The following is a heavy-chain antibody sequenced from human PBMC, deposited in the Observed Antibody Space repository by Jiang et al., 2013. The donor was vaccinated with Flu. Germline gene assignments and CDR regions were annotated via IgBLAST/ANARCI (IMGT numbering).Heavy chain of an antibody. CDR3: ARHASWQQLAYYFDY. V-gene: IGHV5-10-1*01. D-gene: IGHD6-13*01. CDR1: DTALPATG. Sequence: EVKKPGESLRSPVRVLDTALPATGSAGCARCPGKAWSGWGGIDPSDSYTNYSPSFQGHVTISADKSISTAYLQWSSLKASDTAMYYCARHASWQQLAYYFDYWGQGTLVTVSS. CDR2: IDPSDSYT. J-gene: IGHJ4*02.